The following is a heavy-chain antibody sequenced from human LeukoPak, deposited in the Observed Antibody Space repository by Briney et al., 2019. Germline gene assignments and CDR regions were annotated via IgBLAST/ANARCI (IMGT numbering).Heavy chain of an antibody. J-gene: IGHJ4*02. V-gene: IGHV3-7*01. D-gene: IGHD3-9*01. CDR3: VRDRALSY. Sequence: GGSLRLSCAASGFTFSSSWMSWVRQAPGKGLEWVANIKQDGSDTYYVDSVKGRFTISRDNAKNSLLLQMNSLRAEDTAVYCCVRDRALSYWGQGTLVTVSS. CDR1: GFTFSSSW. CDR2: IKQDGSDT.